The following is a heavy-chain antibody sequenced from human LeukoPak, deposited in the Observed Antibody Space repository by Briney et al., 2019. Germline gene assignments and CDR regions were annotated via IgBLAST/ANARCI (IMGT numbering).Heavy chain of an antibody. J-gene: IGHJ6*02. V-gene: IGHV4-30-4*01. CDR2: IYYSGST. CDR3: ARDGTQPYDFWSGYLSPRGMDV. CDR1: GGSISSGDYY. D-gene: IGHD3-3*01. Sequence: SQILSLTCTVSGGSISSGDYYWSWIRQPPGKGLEWIGYIYYSGSTYYNPSLKSRVTISVDTSKNQFSLKLSSVTAADTAVYYCARDGTQPYDFWSGYLSPRGMDVWGQGTTVTVSS.